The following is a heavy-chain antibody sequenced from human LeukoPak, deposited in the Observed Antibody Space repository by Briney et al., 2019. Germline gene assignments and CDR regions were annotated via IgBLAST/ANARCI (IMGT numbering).Heavy chain of an antibody. CDR1: GFTFSSYA. V-gene: IGHV3-23*01. D-gene: IGHD3-22*01. CDR2: ISGSGGYT. Sequence: GGSLRLSCAASGFTFSSYAMSWVRQAPGKGLEWVSAISGSGGYTYYADSVKGRFTISRDNSKNTLYLQMNSLRAEDTAVYYCAKDPSLSYDSSGYYYHYWGQGTLVTVSS. J-gene: IGHJ4*02. CDR3: AKDPSLSYDSSGYYYHY.